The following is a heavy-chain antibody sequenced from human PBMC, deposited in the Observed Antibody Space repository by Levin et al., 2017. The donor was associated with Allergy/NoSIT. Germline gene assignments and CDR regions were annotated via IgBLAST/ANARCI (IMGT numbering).Heavy chain of an antibody. Sequence: PGGSLRLSCAVSGFAFRSYAMHWVRQAPGKGLEWVADISDDGSKKYYTDSVKGRFTISRDNFKNTLFLQMNSLRVEDTAVYYCAKVRRELVIATDAFDIWGPGTLVTVSS. D-gene: IGHD3-9*01. CDR1: GFAFRSYA. V-gene: IGHV3-30*18. J-gene: IGHJ3*02. CDR3: AKVRRELVIATDAFDI. CDR2: ISDDGSKK.